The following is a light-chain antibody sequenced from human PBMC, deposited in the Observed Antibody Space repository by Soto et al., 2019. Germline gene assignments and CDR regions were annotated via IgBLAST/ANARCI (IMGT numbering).Light chain of an antibody. V-gene: IGKV1-27*01. J-gene: IGKJ1*01. CDR3: QKYNSAPRT. Sequence: DIQMTQSPSSLSASVGDIVTITCRASQGISNFLAWYQQKPGKVPKVLIYGASTLQSGVPSRFSGSGTGTDFTHTIISLQPEDVSTYYCQKYNSAPRTFGQGTKVEIK. CDR2: GAS. CDR1: QGISNF.